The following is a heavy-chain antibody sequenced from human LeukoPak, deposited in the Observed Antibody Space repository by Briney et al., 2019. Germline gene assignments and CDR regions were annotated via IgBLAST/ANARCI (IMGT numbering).Heavy chain of an antibody. CDR3: AKDLRWIGGGYY. Sequence: GGSLRLSCAASGFNFNTFGMNWVRQAPGKGLEWVSFIPYDGGNKYYADSVKGRFTISRDNSKNTLYLEMNSLRTEDTAVYYCAKDLRWIGGGYYWGEGTLVTVSS. J-gene: IGHJ4*02. D-gene: IGHD4-23*01. CDR2: IPYDGGNK. V-gene: IGHV3-30*02. CDR1: GFNFNTFG.